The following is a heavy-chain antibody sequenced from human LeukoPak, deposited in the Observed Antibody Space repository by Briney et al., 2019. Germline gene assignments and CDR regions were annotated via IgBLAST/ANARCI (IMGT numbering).Heavy chain of an antibody. Sequence: PSETLSLTCTVSGGSISSYDWSWIRQPPGKGLEWIGYIYHSGSTDYNPSIKSRVTISVDRSKNQFSLKLSSVTAADTAVYYCARQGHKLTLVDYYGMDVWGQGTTVTVSS. CDR1: GGSISSYD. D-gene: IGHD1-26*01. CDR3: ARQGHKLTLVDYYGMDV. CDR2: IYHSGST. V-gene: IGHV4-59*08. J-gene: IGHJ6*02.